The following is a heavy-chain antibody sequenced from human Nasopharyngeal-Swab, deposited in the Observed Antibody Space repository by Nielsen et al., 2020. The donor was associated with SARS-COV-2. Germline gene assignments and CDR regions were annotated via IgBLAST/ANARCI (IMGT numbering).Heavy chain of an antibody. CDR2: INHSRST. J-gene: IGHJ4*02. V-gene: IGHV4-34*01. CDR1: GGSFSGYY. Sequence: SETLSLTCAVYGGSFSGYYWCWIRQRPGKGLEWIGEINHSRSTNYNSSLTIRLTISVDTSKSQFSLKLSSVTAADTAVYYCSRVMFDWSVRPFDYWGQGTLVTVSS. CDR3: SRVMFDWSVRPFDY. D-gene: IGHD3-9*01.